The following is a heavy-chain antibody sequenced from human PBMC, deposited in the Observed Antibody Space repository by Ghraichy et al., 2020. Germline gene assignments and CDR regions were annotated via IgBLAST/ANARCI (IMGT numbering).Heavy chain of an antibody. Sequence: SETLSLTCAVYGGSFSGYYWSWIRQPPGKGLEWIGEINHSGSTNYNPSLKSRVTISVDTSKNQFSLKLSSVTAADTAVYYCARELCSGGSCHDAFDIWGQGTMVTVSS. CDR3: ARELCSGGSCHDAFDI. D-gene: IGHD2-15*01. CDR2: INHSGST. V-gene: IGHV4-34*01. J-gene: IGHJ3*02. CDR1: GGSFSGYY.